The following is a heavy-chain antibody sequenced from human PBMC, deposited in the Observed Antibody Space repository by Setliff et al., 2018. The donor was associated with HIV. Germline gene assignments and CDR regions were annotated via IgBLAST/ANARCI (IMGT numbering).Heavy chain of an antibody. CDR1: GYTFTNYY. V-gene: IGHV1-2*02. Sequence: ASVKVSCKASGYTFTNYYMHWVRQAPGQGLEWMGWINPNSGGTNYAQKFQGRVTMTRDTSISTAYMELSRLRSDDTAVYYCAMGVVVAATPEPSHWGQGTLVTVSS. CDR2: INPNSGGT. J-gene: IGHJ4*02. CDR3: AMGVVVAATPEPSH. D-gene: IGHD2-15*01.